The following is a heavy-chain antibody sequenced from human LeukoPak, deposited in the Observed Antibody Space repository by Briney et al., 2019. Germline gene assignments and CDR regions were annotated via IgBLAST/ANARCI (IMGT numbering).Heavy chain of an antibody. CDR3: TWMATIFTVDY. D-gene: IGHD5-12*01. V-gene: IGHV3-15*01. J-gene: IGHJ4*02. CDR2: IRNDRIT. Sequence: SGGSLRLSCVLSGLTFSDAWMSWVRQAPGKGLEWVGRIRNDRITDYAAPVQGRFSISRDNSKNAFYLQMNSLRTEDTGMYFCTWMATIFTVDYWDQGTLVTVYS. CDR1: GLTFSDAW.